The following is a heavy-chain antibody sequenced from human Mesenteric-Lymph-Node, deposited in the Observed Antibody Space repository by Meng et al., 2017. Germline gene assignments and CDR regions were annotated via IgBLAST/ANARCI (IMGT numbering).Heavy chain of an antibody. CDR1: GGSFSSNTYY. CDR2: IHYSGST. J-gene: IGHJ2*01. D-gene: IGHD3-16*01. Sequence: QLQLQESGPGLVKPSETLSLTCTVSGGSFSSNTYYWDWIRQPPGKGLEWIGSIHYSGSTYNSPSLKSRVTTSVDTSKNEFSLKLTSVTAADTAVYYCATRNDHGGNFDLWGRGTLVTVSS. V-gene: IGHV4-39*01. CDR3: ATRNDHGGNFDL.